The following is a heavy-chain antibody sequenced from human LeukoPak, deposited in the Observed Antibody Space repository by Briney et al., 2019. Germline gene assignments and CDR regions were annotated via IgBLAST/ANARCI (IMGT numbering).Heavy chain of an antibody. Sequence: PGGSLRLSCAASGFTFSNYNMNWVRQAPGKGLEWVSYISSSSSYVYYADSVQGRFTISRDNAKNSLYLQMNSLRAEDTAVYYCARDNLADYWGQGTLVTVSS. CDR1: GFTFSNYN. D-gene: IGHD1-20*01. CDR3: ARDNLADY. V-gene: IGHV3-21*01. CDR2: ISSSSSYV. J-gene: IGHJ4*02.